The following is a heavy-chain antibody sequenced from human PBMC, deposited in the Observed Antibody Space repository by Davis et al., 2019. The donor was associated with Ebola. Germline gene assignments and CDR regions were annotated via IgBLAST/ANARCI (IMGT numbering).Heavy chain of an antibody. D-gene: IGHD6-19*01. CDR2: ISNDGDNK. CDR3: ATTPQYSSGQNKPFDY. Sequence: GESLKISCAASGFTFSSNSMNWVRQAPGKGLEWVALISNDGDNKFYADSVKGRFTISRDNSKNTLYLQMNSLRAEDTAVYYCATTPQYSSGQNKPFDYWGQGTLVTVSS. CDR1: GFTFSSNS. J-gene: IGHJ4*02. V-gene: IGHV3-30*03.